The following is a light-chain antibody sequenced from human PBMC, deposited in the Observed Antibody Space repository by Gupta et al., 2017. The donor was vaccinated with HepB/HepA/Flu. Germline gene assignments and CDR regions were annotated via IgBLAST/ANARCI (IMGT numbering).Light chain of an antibody. Sequence: IQMTQSPSSLSASVGDRVTITCRASQSIRNYLNWYQHKPGKAPKLLIYSASTLQNEVPSRFRDCGPVTDLTLTISMRQPEDFVAHYCQEGLATPITFGQGTPVEIK. V-gene: IGKV1-39*01. CDR3: QEGLATPIT. CDR1: QSIRNY. J-gene: IGKJ5*01. CDR2: SAS.